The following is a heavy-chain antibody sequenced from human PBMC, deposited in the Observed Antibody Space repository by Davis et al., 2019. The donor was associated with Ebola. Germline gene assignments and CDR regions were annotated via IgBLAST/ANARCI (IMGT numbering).Heavy chain of an antibody. J-gene: IGHJ4*02. V-gene: IGHV3-7*01. CDR1: GFRFSSHW. CDR2: IKQDGSEK. CDR3: ARGGRTTFDY. Sequence: GESLKISCAASGFRFSSHWMSWVRQAPGKGLEWVANIKQDGSEKYYVDSVKGRFSISRDSAKNSLYLQMNSLRAEDTAVYYCARGGRTTFDYWGQGTLVTVSS. D-gene: IGHD4-17*01.